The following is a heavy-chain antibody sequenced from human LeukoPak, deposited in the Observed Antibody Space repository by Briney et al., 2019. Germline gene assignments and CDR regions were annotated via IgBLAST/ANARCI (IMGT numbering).Heavy chain of an antibody. CDR2: IYYSGST. J-gene: IGHJ6*02. CDR1: GGSISSSSYY. CDR3: ARLGYNLNHFYYGMDV. D-gene: IGHD1-20*01. V-gene: IGHV4-39*01. Sequence: SETLSLTCTVSGGSISSSSYYWGWIRQPPGKRLEWIGSIYYSGSTYYNPSLKSRVTMSVDMCKNQFSLKLSSVTAAATAVYYCARLGYNLNHFYYGMDVWGQGTTVTVSS.